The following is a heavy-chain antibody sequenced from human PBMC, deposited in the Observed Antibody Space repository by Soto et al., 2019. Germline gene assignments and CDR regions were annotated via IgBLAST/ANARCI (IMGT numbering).Heavy chain of an antibody. Sequence: ASETLSLTCAVYGGSFSGYYWSWIRQPPGKGLEWIGEINHSGSTNYNPSLKSRVTISVDTSKNQFSLKLSSVTVADTAVYYCARSPRGHEEQQLVRFNSARYFDYWGQGTLVTVSS. CDR3: ARSPRGHEEQQLVRFNSARYFDY. V-gene: IGHV4-34*01. D-gene: IGHD6-13*01. CDR2: INHSGST. J-gene: IGHJ4*02. CDR1: GGSFSGYY.